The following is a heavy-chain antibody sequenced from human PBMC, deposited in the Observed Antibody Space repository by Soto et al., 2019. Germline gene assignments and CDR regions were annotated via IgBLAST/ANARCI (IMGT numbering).Heavy chain of an antibody. CDR3: ARMGPWLPAAMSVDY. J-gene: IGHJ4*02. V-gene: IGHV4-34*10. CDR2: INHSGST. CDR1: GGSFSGYY. D-gene: IGHD2-2*01. Sequence: SETLSLTCAVYGGSFSGYYWSWIRQPPGKGLEWIGEINHSGSTNYNPSLKSRVTMTTDTSTSTAYMELRSLRSDDTAVYYCARMGPWLPAAMSVDYWGQGTLVTVSS.